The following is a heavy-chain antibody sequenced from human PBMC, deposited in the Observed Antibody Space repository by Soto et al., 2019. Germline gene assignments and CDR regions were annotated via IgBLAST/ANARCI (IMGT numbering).Heavy chain of an antibody. Sequence: QVQLVQSGAEVKKPGASVKVSCKASGYTFTSYGISWVRQAPGQGLEWMGWISAYNGNTNYAQKLKGRVTMTTDTSTSTAYMELRSLRSDDTAVYYCARDGSGLPTSSQNWFDPWGQGTLVTVSS. V-gene: IGHV1-18*01. J-gene: IGHJ5*02. D-gene: IGHD6-19*01. CDR2: ISAYNGNT. CDR3: ARDGSGLPTSSQNWFDP. CDR1: GYTFTSYG.